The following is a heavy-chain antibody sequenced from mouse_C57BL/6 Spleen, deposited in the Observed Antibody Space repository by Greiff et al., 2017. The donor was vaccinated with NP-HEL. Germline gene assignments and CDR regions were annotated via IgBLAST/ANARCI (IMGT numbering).Heavy chain of an antibody. CDR2: INPSTGGT. CDR3: ARGGNYEAMDY. D-gene: IGHD2-1*01. V-gene: IGHV1-42*01. CDR1: GYSFTGYY. Sequence: EVQLQQSGPELVKPGASVKISCKASGYSFTGYYMNWVKQSPEKSLEWIGEINPSTGGTTYNQKFKAKATLTVDKSSSTAYMQLKSLTSEDSAVYYCARGGNYEAMDYWGQGTSVTVSS. J-gene: IGHJ4*01.